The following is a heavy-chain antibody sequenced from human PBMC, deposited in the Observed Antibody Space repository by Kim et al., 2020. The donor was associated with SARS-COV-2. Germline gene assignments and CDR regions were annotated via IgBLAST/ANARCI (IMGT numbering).Heavy chain of an antibody. CDR2: ISYDGSNK. Sequence: GGSLRLSCVASGFTFNNFAMHWVRQAPGKGLEWVALISYDGSNKYYADSVKGRFTISRDSSKNTLYLQMDSLRAEDTAVYYCASDTEGSGSNDAFDIWG. V-gene: IGHV3-30*04. D-gene: IGHD3-10*01. CDR1: GFTFNNFA. J-gene: IGHJ3*02. CDR3: ASDTEGSGSNDAFDI.